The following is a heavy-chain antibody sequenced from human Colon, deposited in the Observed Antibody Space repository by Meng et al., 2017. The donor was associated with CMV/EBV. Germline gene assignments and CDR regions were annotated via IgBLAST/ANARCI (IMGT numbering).Heavy chain of an antibody. D-gene: IGHD3-16*01. V-gene: IGHV3-23*03. CDR1: GLTFSSDA. J-gene: IGHJ4*02. CDR3: AKEGASFDY. Sequence: LRLSCAASGLTFSSDAMSWVRQATGKGLEGVSVIYSGGRSTYYADSVKGRFTISRDNSKNTLYLQMNSLRAEDTAVYYSAKEGASFDYWGQGTLVTVSS. CDR2: IYSGGRST.